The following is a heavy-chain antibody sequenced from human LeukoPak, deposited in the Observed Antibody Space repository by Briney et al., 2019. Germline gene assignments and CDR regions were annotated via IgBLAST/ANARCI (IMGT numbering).Heavy chain of an antibody. CDR3: ATLGYGDYSGGFDY. D-gene: IGHD4-17*01. CDR2: INHSGST. Sequence: SETLSLTCAVYGGSFSGYYWSWIRQPPGKGLEWIGEINHSGSTNYNPSLKSRVTISVDTSKNQFSLKLSSVTAADTAVYYCATLGYGDYSGGFDYWGQGTLVTVSS. J-gene: IGHJ4*02. V-gene: IGHV4-34*01. CDR1: GGSFSGYY.